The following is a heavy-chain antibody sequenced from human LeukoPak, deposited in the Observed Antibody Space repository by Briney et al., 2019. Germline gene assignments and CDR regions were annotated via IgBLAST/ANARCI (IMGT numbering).Heavy chain of an antibody. V-gene: IGHV4-59*12. CDR3: ARSVTRAFDI. D-gene: IGHD4-17*01. CDR2: IYYSGST. Sequence: SETLSLTCTVSGGSISSYYWSWIRQPPGKGLEWIGYIYYSGSTNYNPSLKSRVTISVDTSKNQFSLKLSSVTAADTAVYYCARSVTRAFDIWGQGTMVTVSS. J-gene: IGHJ3*02. CDR1: GGSISSYY.